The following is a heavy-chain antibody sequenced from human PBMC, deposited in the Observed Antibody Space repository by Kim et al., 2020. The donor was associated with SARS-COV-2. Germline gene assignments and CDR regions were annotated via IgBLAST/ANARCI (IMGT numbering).Heavy chain of an antibody. V-gene: IGHV3-30*18. D-gene: IGHD6-13*01. Sequence: GGSLRLSCAASGFTFSSYGMHWVRQAPGKGLEWVAVISYDGSNKYYADSVKGRFTISRDNSKNTLYLQMNSLRAEDTAVYYCAKGGGASSWITNDYWGQGTLVTVSS. J-gene: IGHJ4*02. CDR2: ISYDGSNK. CDR1: GFTFSSYG. CDR3: AKGGGASSWITNDY.